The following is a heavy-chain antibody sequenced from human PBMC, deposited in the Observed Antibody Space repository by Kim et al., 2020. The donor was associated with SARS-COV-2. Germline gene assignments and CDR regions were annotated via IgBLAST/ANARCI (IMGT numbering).Heavy chain of an antibody. Sequence: SETLSLTCAVYGGSFSGYYWSWIRQPPGKGLEWIGEINHSGSTNYNPSLKSRVTISVDTSKNQFSLKLSSVTAADTAVYYCARGTKEFDIWGQGTMVTVSS. CDR3: ARGTKEFDI. J-gene: IGHJ3*02. V-gene: IGHV4-34*01. CDR2: INHSGST. CDR1: GGSFSGYY.